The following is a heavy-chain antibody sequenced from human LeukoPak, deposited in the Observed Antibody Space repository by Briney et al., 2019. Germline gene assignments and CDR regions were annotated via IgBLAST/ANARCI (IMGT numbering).Heavy chain of an antibody. CDR3: ARGSQYNILTGFIVGAMDDFDY. CDR1: GFTFSRYG. D-gene: IGHD3-9*01. J-gene: IGHJ4*02. CDR2: TRFDGKNK. V-gene: IGHV3-30*02. Sequence: GSLRLSCAASGFTFSRYGMHWVRQAPGKGLEWVSFTRFDGKNKYYADSVKGRFTIFKDSSKNTLDLQMNSLRTEDTAVYYCARGSQYNILTGFIVGAMDDFDYWGQGTLVTVSS.